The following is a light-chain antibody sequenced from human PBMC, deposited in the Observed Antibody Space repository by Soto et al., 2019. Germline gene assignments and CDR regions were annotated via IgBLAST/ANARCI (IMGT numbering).Light chain of an antibody. J-gene: IGKJ1*01. V-gene: IGKV3-20*01. CDR2: GAS. Sequence: EIVMTQSPVILSVSPGERATLSCRANQSVSSSYLAWYQQKPGQAPRLLIYGASNRATGIPDRFSGSGSGTDFTLTISRLEPEDFAVYYCQQYGSSGTFGQGTKVDIK. CDR3: QQYGSSGT. CDR1: QSVSSSY.